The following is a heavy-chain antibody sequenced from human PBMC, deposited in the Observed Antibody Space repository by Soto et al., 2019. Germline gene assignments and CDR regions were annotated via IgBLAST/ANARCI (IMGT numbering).Heavy chain of an antibody. V-gene: IGHV3-23*01. J-gene: IGHJ4*02. CDR1: GFTFSTYA. CDR2: ISGSGYT. CDR3: VRDIVIVPAASPMGYFDY. D-gene: IGHD2-2*01. Sequence: PGGSLRLSCEASGFTFSTYAMSWVRQAPGKGPEWVSAISGSGYTYYADSVKGRFTISRDNSKNTLYLQMNSLRAEDTAIYYCVRDIVIVPAASPMGYFDYWGQGALVTVSS.